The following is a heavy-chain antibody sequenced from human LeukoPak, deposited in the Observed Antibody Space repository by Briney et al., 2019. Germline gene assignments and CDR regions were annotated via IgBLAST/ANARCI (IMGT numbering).Heavy chain of an antibody. V-gene: IGHV1-46*01. J-gene: IGHJ4*02. CDR2: INPSGGST. CDR1: GYTFTSYY. CDR3: ARDQDGYNPNFDY. Sequence: ASVKVSCKASGYTFTSYYMHWVRQAPGQGLEWMGIINPSGGSTSYAQKLQGRVTMTTDTSTNTAYMELRSLRSDDTAVYYCARDQDGYNPNFDYWGQGTLVTVSS. D-gene: IGHD5-24*01.